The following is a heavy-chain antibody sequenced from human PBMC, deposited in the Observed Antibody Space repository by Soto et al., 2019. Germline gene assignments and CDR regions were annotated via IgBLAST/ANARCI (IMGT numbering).Heavy chain of an antibody. CDR3: ARDHYVSAYSFGSDAYYSGMDV. J-gene: IGHJ6*02. CDR1: GGSFSGYY. Sequence: SETLSLTCAVNGGSGGSFSGYYWSWIRQPPGKGLEWIGYLYYSGSNIYNPSLKSRVTISVDTSKNQFSLKLSSVTAADTAVYYCARDHYVSAYSFGSDAYYSGMDVWXQGXTVXVSS. V-gene: IGHV4-59*01. CDR2: LYYSGSN. D-gene: IGHD5-18*01.